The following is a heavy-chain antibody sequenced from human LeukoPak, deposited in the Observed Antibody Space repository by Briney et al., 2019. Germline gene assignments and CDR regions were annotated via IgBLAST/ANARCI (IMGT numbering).Heavy chain of an antibody. CDR1: GGSISSGGYY. Sequence: SETLSLTCTVSGGSISSGGYYWSWIRQHPGKGLEGIGYIYYSGSTYYNPSLKSRVTISVDTSKNQFSLKLSSVTAADTAVYYCARAGTRDSSSSSPFDYWGQGTLVTVSS. CDR2: IYYSGST. CDR3: ARAGTRDSSSSSPFDY. V-gene: IGHV4-31*03. D-gene: IGHD6-13*01. J-gene: IGHJ4*02.